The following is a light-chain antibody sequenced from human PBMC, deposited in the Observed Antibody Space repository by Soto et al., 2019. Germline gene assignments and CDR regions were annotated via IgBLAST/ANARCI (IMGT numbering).Light chain of an antibody. Sequence: EIVLTQSPGTLSLSPGERATLSCRASQSVSTNYLAWYQRKPGQAPRLLIYGASSRATDIPNRFSGSGSGTDFTLNITRLKAEDCAVYYCQQYGSSPPTFGQGTKVEIK. CDR1: QSVSTNY. CDR2: GAS. V-gene: IGKV3-20*01. CDR3: QQYGSSPPT. J-gene: IGKJ1*01.